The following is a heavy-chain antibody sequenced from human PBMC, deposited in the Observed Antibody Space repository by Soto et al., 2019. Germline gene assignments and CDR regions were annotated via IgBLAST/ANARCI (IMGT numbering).Heavy chain of an antibody. CDR2: ISGTGGSK. CDR3: AKSFGDTWHDYYFDY. J-gene: IGHJ4*02. Sequence: EVQLLESGGGLVQPGGSLRLSCAASGFAFSAYSVSWVRQAPGKGLEWLSGISGTGGSKYYADSVKGGFTISRDNSKNTLYLQMNPLRAEDTAVYYCAKSFGDTWHDYYFDYWGQGTVVTVSS. D-gene: IGHD3-16*01. CDR1: GFAFSAYS. V-gene: IGHV3-23*01.